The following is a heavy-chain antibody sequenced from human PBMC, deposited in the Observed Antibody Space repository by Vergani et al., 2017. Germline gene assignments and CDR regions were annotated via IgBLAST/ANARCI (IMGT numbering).Heavy chain of an antibody. Sequence: QLQLQESGPGLVKPSETLSLPCTVSGGSISSRSYYWGWIRQPPGKGLEWIGNIYYSGSTNYKPSLKSRVTIAVDTSTNQFSLMLSSVPAADTSVYYCARVFSGSWPYYYYGMDVWGQGTTVTVAS. CDR1: GGSISSRSYY. V-gene: IGHV4-39*07. CDR2: IYYSGST. D-gene: IGHD6-13*01. CDR3: ARVFSGSWPYYYYGMDV. J-gene: IGHJ6*02.